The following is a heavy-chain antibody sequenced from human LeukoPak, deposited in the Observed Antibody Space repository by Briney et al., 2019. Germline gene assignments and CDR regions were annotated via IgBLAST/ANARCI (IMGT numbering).Heavy chain of an antibody. CDR1: GYTFTSDG. CDR2: ISAYNGNT. CDR3: ARVGGRGSGPIDY. Sequence: ASEKVSSKGSGYTFTSDGIRCVRQAPGQGLEWIGCISAYNGNTNYAQKLQGRVTMTTDTSTSTGSTELRSPRSDDTAVYYCARVGGRGSGPIDYWGQGTLVTVSS. D-gene: IGHD3-10*01. V-gene: IGHV1-18*04. J-gene: IGHJ4*02.